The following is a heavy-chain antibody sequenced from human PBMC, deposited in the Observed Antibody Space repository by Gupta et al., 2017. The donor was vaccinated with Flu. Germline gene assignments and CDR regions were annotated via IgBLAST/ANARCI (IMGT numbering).Heavy chain of an antibody. CDR2: INHSGST. CDR3: ARGRSSFGYGGWSLAFDI. Sequence: PGKGLEWIGEIKIGEINHSGSTNYNPSLKSRVTISVDTSKNQFSLKLSSVTAADTAVYYCARGRSSFGYGGWSLAFDIWGQGTMVTVSS. V-gene: IGHV4-34*01. J-gene: IGHJ3*02. D-gene: IGHD3-3*01.